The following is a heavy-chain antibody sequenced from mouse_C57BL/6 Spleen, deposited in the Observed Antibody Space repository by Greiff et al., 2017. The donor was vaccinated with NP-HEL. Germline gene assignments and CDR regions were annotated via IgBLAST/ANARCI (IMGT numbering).Heavy chain of an antibody. J-gene: IGHJ1*03. V-gene: IGHV5-16*01. CDR3: ARDKNFDV. CDR1: GFTFSDYY. CDR2: INYDGSST. Sequence: EVQLVESEGGLVQPGSSMKLSCTASGFTFSDYYMAWVRQVPEKGLEWVANINYDGSSTYYLDSLKSRFIISRDNAKHILYLQMSSLKSEDTATYYCARDKNFDVWGTGTTVTVSS.